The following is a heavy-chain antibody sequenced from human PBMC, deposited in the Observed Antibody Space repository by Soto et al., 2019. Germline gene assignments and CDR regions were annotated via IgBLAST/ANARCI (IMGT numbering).Heavy chain of an antibody. V-gene: IGHV3-48*01. CDR2: IDTRSSRR. D-gene: IGHD4-17*01. J-gene: IGHJ4*02. Sequence: GGSLRLSCTGSGFTFSNFAMDWVRQAPGKGLEWVSYIDTRSSRRLYANSVRGRFFISRDDATNSVHLQMSSLKTEDTAMYYCAREFMTTVTYFDYWGQGTLVTVSS. CDR3: AREFMTTVTYFDY. CDR1: GFTFSNFA.